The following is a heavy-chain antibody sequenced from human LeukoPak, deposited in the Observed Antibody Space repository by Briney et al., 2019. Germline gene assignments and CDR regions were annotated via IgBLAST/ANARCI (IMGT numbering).Heavy chain of an antibody. V-gene: IGHV4-39*07. D-gene: IGHD3-3*01. CDR1: GGSISSSSYY. Sequence: SETLSLTCTVSGGSISSSSYYWGWIRQPPGKGLEWIGSIYYSGSTYYNPSPKSRVTISVDTSKNQFSLKLSSVTAADTAVYYCASADDFWSGRYWGQGTLVTVSS. CDR2: IYYSGST. CDR3: ASADDFWSGRY. J-gene: IGHJ4*02.